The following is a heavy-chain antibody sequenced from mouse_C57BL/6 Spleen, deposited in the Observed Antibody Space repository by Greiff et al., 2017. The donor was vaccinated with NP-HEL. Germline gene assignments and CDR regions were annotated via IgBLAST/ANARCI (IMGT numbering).Heavy chain of an antibody. D-gene: IGHD1-1*01. Sequence: VQLKQSGPVLVKPGASVKMSCKASGYTFTDYYMNWVKQSHGKSLEWIGVINPYNGGTSYNQKFKGKATLTVDKSSSTAYMELNSLTSEDSAVYYCARRGITDYYGSSWAMDYWGQGTSVTVSS. CDR3: ARRGITDYYGSSWAMDY. J-gene: IGHJ4*01. CDR1: GYTFTDYY. V-gene: IGHV1-19*01. CDR2: INPYNGGT.